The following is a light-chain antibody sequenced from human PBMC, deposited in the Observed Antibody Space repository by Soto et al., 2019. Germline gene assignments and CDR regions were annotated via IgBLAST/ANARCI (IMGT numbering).Light chain of an antibody. CDR2: WAS. CDR3: QQFYNTPPYT. CDR1: QSVFHSANNMNY. Sequence: DIVMTQSPDSLAVSLGERATINCKSSQSVFHSANNMNYLAWYQQKPGQSPKLLISWASIRDSGVPDRFSGSEYGTDFTLTINSLQAEDAAVYYCQQFYNTPPYTFGQGTRLEIK. J-gene: IGKJ2*01. V-gene: IGKV4-1*01.